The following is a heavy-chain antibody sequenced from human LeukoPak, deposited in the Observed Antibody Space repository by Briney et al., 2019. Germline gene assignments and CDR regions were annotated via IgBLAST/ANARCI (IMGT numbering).Heavy chain of an antibody. J-gene: IGHJ6*02. Sequence: GGSLRLSCAASGFTFSSYAMHWVRQAPGKGLEWVAVISYDGSNKYYADSVKGRFTISRDNSKNTLYLQMNSLRAEDTAVYYCARELYCSSTSCYDYYYGMDVWGQGTTVTASS. CDR3: ARELYCSSTSCYDYYYGMDV. CDR2: ISYDGSNK. D-gene: IGHD2-2*01. V-gene: IGHV3-30-3*01. CDR1: GFTFSSYA.